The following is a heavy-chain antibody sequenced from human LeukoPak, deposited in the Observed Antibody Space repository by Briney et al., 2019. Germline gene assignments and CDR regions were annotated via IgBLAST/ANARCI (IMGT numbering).Heavy chain of an antibody. J-gene: IGHJ6*02. CDR3: AKGPGGYGSGSYYMDV. CDR1: GFTFDDYT. Sequence: GGSLRLSCAASGFTFDDYTMHWVRQAPGKGLEWVSLISWDGGSTYYADSVKGRFTISRDNSKNSLYLQMNSLRTEDTALYYCAKGPGGYGSGSYYMDVWGQGTTVTVSS. CDR2: ISWDGGST. D-gene: IGHD3-10*01. V-gene: IGHV3-43*01.